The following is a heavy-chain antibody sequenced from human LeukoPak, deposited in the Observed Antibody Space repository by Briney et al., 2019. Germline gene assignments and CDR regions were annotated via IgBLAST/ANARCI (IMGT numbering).Heavy chain of an antibody. CDR3: AGTLLRYFDWSHPNPNGGWFDP. CDR2: IYYSGST. Sequence: KPSETLSLTCTVSGGSISSYYWSWIRQPPGKGLEWIGYIYYSGSTNYNPSLKSRVTISVDTSKNQFSLKLSSVTAADTAVYYCAGTLLRYFDWSHPNPNGGWFDPWGQGTLVTVSS. V-gene: IGHV4-59*08. D-gene: IGHD3-9*01. CDR1: GGSISSYY. J-gene: IGHJ5*02.